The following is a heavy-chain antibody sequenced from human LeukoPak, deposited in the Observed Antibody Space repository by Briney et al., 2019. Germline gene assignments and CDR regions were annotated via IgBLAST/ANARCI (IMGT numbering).Heavy chain of an antibody. CDR1: GFTYNDAW. CDR2: ISYDGSNK. CDR3: ARTTTPHYYGSGSYALGY. D-gene: IGHD3-10*01. V-gene: IGHV3-30-3*01. Sequence: GGSLRLSCAASGFTYNDAWMSWVRQGPGKGLEWVAVISYDGSNKYYADSVKGRFTISRDNSKNTLYLQMSSLSAEDTAVYYCARTTTPHYYGSGSYALGYWGQGTLVTVPS. J-gene: IGHJ4*02.